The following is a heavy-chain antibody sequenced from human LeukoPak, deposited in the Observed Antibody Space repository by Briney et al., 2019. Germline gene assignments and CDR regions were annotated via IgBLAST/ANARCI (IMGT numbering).Heavy chain of an antibody. CDR2: IKEDGTRT. D-gene: IGHD2-15*01. J-gene: IGHJ4*02. CDR3: RGPRRLFPTWSDY. V-gene: IGHV3-7*01. CDR1: GVASSGVT. Sequence: GGSLRLSCAVSGVASSGVTIEAGCQAPGKGLEWVANIKEDGTRTYYVESVRGRFTISRDNTKNSLYLQMDSRRVEDAAVYCGRGPRRLFPTWSDYWGQGTLVTVSS.